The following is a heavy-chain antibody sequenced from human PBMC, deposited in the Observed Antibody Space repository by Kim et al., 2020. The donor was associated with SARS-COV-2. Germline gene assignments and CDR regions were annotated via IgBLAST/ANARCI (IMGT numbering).Heavy chain of an antibody. CDR3: TTEAPHYDYGSGY. V-gene: IGHV3-15*01. J-gene: IGHJ4*02. D-gene: IGHD3-10*01. Sequence: YAAPVKGRFTISRDESKNTLYLQMNRLKTEDTAVYYCTTEAPHYDYGSGYWGQGTLVTVSS.